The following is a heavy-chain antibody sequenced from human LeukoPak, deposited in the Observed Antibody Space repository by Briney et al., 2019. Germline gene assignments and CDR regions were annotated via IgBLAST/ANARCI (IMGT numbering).Heavy chain of an antibody. CDR2: LNPGRGKT. CDR3: GRESHCSGGTCYLTAFDV. CDR1: GYTFTRYD. J-gene: IGHJ3*01. Sequence: ASVKVSCKTSGYTFTRYDINWVRQAPGQGLEWMGWLNPGRGKTGYAPEFQGRVTFTRDTSINTVYMELSSLRSADTAVYYCGRESHCSGGTCYLTAFDVWGQGTLLTVSS. D-gene: IGHD2-15*01. V-gene: IGHV1-8*01.